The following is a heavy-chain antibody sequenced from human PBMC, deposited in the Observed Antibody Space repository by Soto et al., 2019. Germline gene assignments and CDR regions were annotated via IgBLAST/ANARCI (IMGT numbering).Heavy chain of an antibody. CDR3: TRDGQIAAAVPGNYYGMDV. CDR2: IDPSDSYT. Sequence: GESLKISCKGSGYSFTSYWIIWVRQMPGKGLEWMGRIDPSDSYTNYSPSFQGHVTISADKSISTAYLQWSSLKASDTAVYYCTRDGQIAAAVPGNYYGMDVWGQGTTVTVSS. D-gene: IGHD6-13*01. V-gene: IGHV5-10-1*01. J-gene: IGHJ6*02. CDR1: GYSFTSYW.